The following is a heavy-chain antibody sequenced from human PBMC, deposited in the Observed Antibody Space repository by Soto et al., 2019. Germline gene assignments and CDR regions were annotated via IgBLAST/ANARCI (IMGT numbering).Heavy chain of an antibody. J-gene: IGHJ4*02. D-gene: IGHD6-19*01. CDR2: VSHDGRNT. V-gene: IGHV3-30*18. Sequence: VQLVESGGGVVQPGRSLRLSCAASGFTFSDYAMHWVRQAPGKGLEWVAVVSHDGRNTHYADSVEGRFTISRDSSKNTVSLEMTSLRAEDTAVLYFAKGGRQWLVTSDFNYWGQGALVTVSS. CDR1: GFTFSDYA. CDR3: AKGGRQWLVTSDFNY.